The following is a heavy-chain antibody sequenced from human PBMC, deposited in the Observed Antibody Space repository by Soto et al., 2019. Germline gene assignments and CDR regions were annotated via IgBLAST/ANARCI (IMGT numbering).Heavy chain of an antibody. J-gene: IGHJ3*02. D-gene: IGHD3-9*01. V-gene: IGHV3-9*01. CDR1: GFTFDDYA. Sequence: PGGSLRLSCAASGFTFDDYAMHWVRQAPGKGLEWVSGISWNSGSIGYADSVKGRFTISRDNAKNSLYLQMNSLRAEDTALYYCAKENDILTGYGSRRNAFDIWGQGTMVTVSS. CDR2: ISWNSGSI. CDR3: AKENDILTGYGSRRNAFDI.